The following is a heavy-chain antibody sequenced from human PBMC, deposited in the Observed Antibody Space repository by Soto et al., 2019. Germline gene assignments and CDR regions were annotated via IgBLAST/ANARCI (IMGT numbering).Heavy chain of an antibody. Sequence: SETLSLTCTFSGGSVSSGSYYWSWIRQPPGKGLEWIGYIYYSGSTNYNPSLKSRVTISVDTSKNQFSLKLSSVTAADTAVYYCARGAYYYDSSGSRPYYFDYWGQGTLVTVS. CDR1: GGSVSSGSYY. J-gene: IGHJ4*02. CDR3: ARGAYYYDSSGSRPYYFDY. CDR2: IYYSGST. D-gene: IGHD3-22*01. V-gene: IGHV4-61*01.